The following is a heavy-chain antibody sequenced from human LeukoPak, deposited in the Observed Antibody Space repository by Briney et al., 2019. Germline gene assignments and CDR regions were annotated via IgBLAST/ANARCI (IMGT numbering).Heavy chain of an antibody. Sequence: GESLKISCKGSGYSFTSYWIGWVRQMPGKGLGWMGIIYPGDSDTRYSPSFQGQVTISADKSISTAYLQWSSLKASDTAMYYCARPSNYGYSSGWYEPSDAFDIWGQGKMVTVSS. CDR1: GYSFTSYW. V-gene: IGHV5-51*01. CDR2: IYPGDSDT. J-gene: IGHJ3*02. CDR3: ARPSNYGYSSGWYEPSDAFDI. D-gene: IGHD6-19*01.